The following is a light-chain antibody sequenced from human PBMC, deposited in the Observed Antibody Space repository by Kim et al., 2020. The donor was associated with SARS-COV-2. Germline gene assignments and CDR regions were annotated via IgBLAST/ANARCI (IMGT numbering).Light chain of an antibody. CDR1: KVGDKY. CDR2: RDN. Sequence: VSPGPTASLPCSGDKVGDKYASWHQQKPGQPPVLVIYRDNKRPSGIPERFSGSNSGNTATLTISGTQSMDEADYYCQAWDSSVHVVFGGGTQLTVL. CDR3: QAWDSSVHVV. V-gene: IGLV3-1*01. J-gene: IGLJ2*01.